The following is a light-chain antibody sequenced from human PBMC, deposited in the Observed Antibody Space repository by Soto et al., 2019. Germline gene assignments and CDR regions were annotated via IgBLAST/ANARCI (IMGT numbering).Light chain of an antibody. CDR1: RSINKY. CDR2: VAS. CDR3: RQSYRNSLT. Sequence: DIQTTHSPSSLSASVGDRVTITRRASRSINKYLSWYQQKPGKAPNLLIFVASTLQSGVPSRFSGSGSGTDFTLTIISLQPEDFATYYCRQSYRNSLTFGGGTKVDIK. J-gene: IGKJ4*01. V-gene: IGKV1-39*01.